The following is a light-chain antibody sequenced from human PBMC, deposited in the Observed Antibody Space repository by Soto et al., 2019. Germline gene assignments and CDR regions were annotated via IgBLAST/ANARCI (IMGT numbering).Light chain of an antibody. CDR1: SSDVGRYNY. CDR3: SSYAGSNIDV. CDR2: GVT. V-gene: IGLV2-8*01. J-gene: IGLJ1*01. Sequence: QSALTQPPSASGSPGQSVTFSCTGTSSDVGRYNYVSWYQQHPGKAPKLLIYGVTQRPSGVPDRFSGSKSGNTASLTVSGLQDEDEGYYYCSSYAGSNIDVFGTGTKGTVL.